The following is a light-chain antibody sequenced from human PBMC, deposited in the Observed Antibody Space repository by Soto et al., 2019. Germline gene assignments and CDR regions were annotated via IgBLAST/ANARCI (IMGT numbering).Light chain of an antibody. CDR1: QTVRNNY. V-gene: IGKV3-20*01. CDR2: DAS. Sequence: LLPQSPVTLSLSPVERATLSCRASQTVRNNYLAWYQQKPGQAPRLLIYDASSRATGIPDRFSGGGSGTDFTLTISSLQPDDFATYYCQQYNSYSTFGQGTKVAIK. J-gene: IGKJ1*01. CDR3: QQYNSYST.